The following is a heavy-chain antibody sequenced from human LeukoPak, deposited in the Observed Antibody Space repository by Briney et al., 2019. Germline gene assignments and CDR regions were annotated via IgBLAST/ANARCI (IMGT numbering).Heavy chain of an antibody. Sequence: SETLSLTCTVSGGSISSSSYYWGWIRQPPGEGLQWFGTIYYTGSTYYNPSLKSRITISVDTSKNQFSLKLSSVTAAETAVYYCARAGYGASVGWYFDLWGRGTLVTVSS. J-gene: IGHJ2*01. D-gene: IGHD4-17*01. CDR3: ARAGYGASVGWYFDL. V-gene: IGHV4-39*01. CDR2: IYYTGST. CDR1: GGSISSSSYY.